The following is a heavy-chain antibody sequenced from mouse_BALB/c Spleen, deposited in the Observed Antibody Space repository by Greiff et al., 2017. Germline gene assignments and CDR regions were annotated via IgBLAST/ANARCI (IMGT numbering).Heavy chain of an antibody. V-gene: IGHV1-14*01. CDR3: ARSRDYDYDWYFDV. D-gene: IGHD2-4*01. CDR2: INPYNDGT. CDR1: GYTFTSYV. J-gene: IGHJ1*01. Sequence: VQLQQSGPELVKPGASVKMSCKASGYTFTSYVMHWVKQKPGQGLEWIGYINPYNDGTKYNEKFKGKATLTSDKSSSTAYMELSSLTSEDSAVYYCARSRDYDYDWYFDVWGAGTTVTVSS.